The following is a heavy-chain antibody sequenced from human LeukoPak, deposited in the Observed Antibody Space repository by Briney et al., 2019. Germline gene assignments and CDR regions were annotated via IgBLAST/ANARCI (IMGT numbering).Heavy chain of an antibody. CDR1: GYTFTSYA. Sequence: SVKVSCKASGYTFTSYAISWVRQAPGQGLEWMGGIIPIFGTANYAQKFQGRVTITTDEPTSTAYMELSSLRSEDTAVYYCARNRYYYDSSGYTQYYFDYWGQGTLVTVSS. V-gene: IGHV1-69*05. D-gene: IGHD3-22*01. J-gene: IGHJ4*02. CDR2: IIPIFGTA. CDR3: ARNRYYYDSSGYTQYYFDY.